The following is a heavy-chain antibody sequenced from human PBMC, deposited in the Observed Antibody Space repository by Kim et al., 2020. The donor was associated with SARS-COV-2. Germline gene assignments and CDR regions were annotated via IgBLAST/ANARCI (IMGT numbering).Heavy chain of an antibody. J-gene: IGHJ6*03. CDR3: ARDRVWSPFYYYYYYMDV. D-gene: IGHD6-13*01. Sequence: GGSLRLSCAASGFTISSYAMHWVRQAPGKGLEWVAVISYDGSNKYYADSVKGRFTISRDNSKNTLYLQMNSLRAEDTAVYYCARDRVWSPFYYYYYYMDV. V-gene: IGHV3-30*04. CDR2: ISYDGSNK. CDR1: GFTISSYA.